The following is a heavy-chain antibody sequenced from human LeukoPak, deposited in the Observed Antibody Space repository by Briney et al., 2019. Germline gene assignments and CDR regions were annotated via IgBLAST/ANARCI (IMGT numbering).Heavy chain of an antibody. D-gene: IGHD6-13*01. J-gene: IGHJ5*02. Sequence: SETLSLTCTVSGGSISSGGYYWSWIRQPPGKGLEWIGYIYHSGSTYYNPSLKSRVTISVDRSKNQFSLKLSSVTAADTAVYYCARTAAQTFDPWGQGTLVTVSS. CDR3: ARTAAQTFDP. CDR2: IYHSGST. V-gene: IGHV4-30-2*01. CDR1: GGSISSGGYY.